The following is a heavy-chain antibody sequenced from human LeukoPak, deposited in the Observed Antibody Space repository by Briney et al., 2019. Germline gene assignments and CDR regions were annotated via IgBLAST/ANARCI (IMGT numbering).Heavy chain of an antibody. Sequence: PSETLSLTCSVSGGSFSTYYWTWIRQPPGKGLEYIGYVYYTGSTNYNPSLQSRVAISIDTSKNQFSLQLRSVTAADTAVYFCARIDGDLLDSWGQGTLVAVSS. CDR1: GGSFSTYY. CDR3: ARIDGDLLDS. D-gene: IGHD4-17*01. CDR2: VYYTGST. V-gene: IGHV4-59*08. J-gene: IGHJ4*02.